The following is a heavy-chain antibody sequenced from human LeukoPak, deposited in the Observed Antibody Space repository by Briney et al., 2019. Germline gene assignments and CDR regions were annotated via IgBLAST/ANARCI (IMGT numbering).Heavy chain of an antibody. CDR3: ARDGYSSGWYGYYYMDV. CDR2: ISSSDSTI. J-gene: IGHJ6*03. Sequence: PGGSLRLSCAASGFTFSSYEMNWVRQAPGKGLEWVSYISSSDSTIYYADSVKGRFTISRDNAKNSLYLQMNSLRAEDTAVYCCARDGYSSGWYGYYYMDVWGKGTTVTFSS. V-gene: IGHV3-48*03. CDR1: GFTFSSYE. D-gene: IGHD6-19*01.